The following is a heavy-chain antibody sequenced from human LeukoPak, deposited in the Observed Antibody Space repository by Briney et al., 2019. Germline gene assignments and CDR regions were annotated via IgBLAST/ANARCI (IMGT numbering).Heavy chain of an antibody. Sequence: GGSLRLSCAASGFTFSSYAMHWVRQAPGKGLEWVALISYDGSNKYYADSVKGRFTISRDNSKKTLYLEMNSLRPEDTAVYYCAKDEGRSDRYGSGSYSPYWGQGTLVTVSS. D-gene: IGHD3-10*01. CDR2: ISYDGSNK. CDR3: AKDEGRSDRYGSGSYSPY. J-gene: IGHJ4*02. CDR1: GFTFSSYA. V-gene: IGHV3-30*04.